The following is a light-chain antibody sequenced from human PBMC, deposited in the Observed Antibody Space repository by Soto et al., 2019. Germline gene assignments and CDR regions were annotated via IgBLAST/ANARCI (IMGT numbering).Light chain of an antibody. CDR2: QVS. CDR1: QSPVYSDGVTY. CDR3: MQGAHWPWT. Sequence: DVVVTQSPLSLPVTLGQPASISCKSSQSPVYSDGVTYLNWFQQRPGQSPRRLIYQVSTRDSGVPDRFSGSGSGTDFTLKISRVEAEDVGVYYCMQGAHWPWTFGQGTKVEIK. V-gene: IGKV2-30*01. J-gene: IGKJ1*01.